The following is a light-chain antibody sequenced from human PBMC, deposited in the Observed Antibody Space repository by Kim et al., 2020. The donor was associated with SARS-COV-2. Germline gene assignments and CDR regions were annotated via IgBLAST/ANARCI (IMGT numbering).Light chain of an antibody. V-gene: IGLV1-40*01. CDR2: GNS. J-gene: IGLJ3*02. CDR1: SSNIGAGYD. Sequence: RVTNSCTGSSSNIGAGYDVNWYQQLPGTAPKLLIYGNSNRPSGVPDRFSGSKSGTSASLAITGLQAEDEADYYCQSYDSSLSGSVFGGGTQLTVL. CDR3: QSYDSSLSGSV.